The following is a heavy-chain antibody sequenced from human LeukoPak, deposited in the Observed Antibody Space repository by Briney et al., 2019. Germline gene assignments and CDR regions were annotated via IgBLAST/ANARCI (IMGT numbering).Heavy chain of an antibody. Sequence: PGRSLRLSCAASVFTFEHYAMHSVRPAPRKGLESDSGISWDSGNIGYADSVKGRFTISRDNAKNSLYLQMNSLRPEDTALYYCAKALYGSGSYHNYAFEYWGQGTLVTVSS. V-gene: IGHV3-9*01. D-gene: IGHD3-10*01. J-gene: IGHJ4*02. CDR2: ISWDSGNI. CDR3: AKALYGSGSYHNYAFEY. CDR1: VFTFEHYA.